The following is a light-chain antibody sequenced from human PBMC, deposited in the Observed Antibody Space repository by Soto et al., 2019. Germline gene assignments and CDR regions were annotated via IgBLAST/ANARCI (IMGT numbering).Light chain of an antibody. Sequence: EIVMTQSPVTLSASPGERATLSCRASQSISNNLAWHQQKPGQAPRLLIYGASTRATGIPARFSGSGSGTEFTLTISILQYEDFAVYYCQQYNNWPHTFGQGTKLEI. CDR1: QSISNN. CDR3: QQYNNWPHT. CDR2: GAS. V-gene: IGKV3-15*01. J-gene: IGKJ2*01.